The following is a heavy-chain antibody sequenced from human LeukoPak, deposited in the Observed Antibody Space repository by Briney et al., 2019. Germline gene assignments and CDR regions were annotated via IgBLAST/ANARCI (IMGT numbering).Heavy chain of an antibody. Sequence: GGSLRLSCAASGFTFSRYWMHWVRQAPGEGLMWVSRINGDGTDTTYADSVRGRFTISRDNAENTLYLQMNNLRVEDTAVYYCARVGYTYGYVDFDYWGQGTLVTVSS. J-gene: IGHJ4*02. CDR1: GFTFSRYW. V-gene: IGHV3-74*01. D-gene: IGHD5-18*01. CDR3: ARVGYTYGYVDFDY. CDR2: INGDGTDT.